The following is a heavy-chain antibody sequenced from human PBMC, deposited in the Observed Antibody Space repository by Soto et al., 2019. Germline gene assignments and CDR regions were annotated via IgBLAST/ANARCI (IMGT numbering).Heavy chain of an antibody. CDR2: IYYTGST. J-gene: IGHJ5*02. CDR1: GGSLSNANYF. D-gene: IGHD2-21*02. Sequence: SETLPLTCSVSGGSLSNANYFWSWIRHHPGKGLEWIGYIYYTGSTFYNPTLKSRLTISADTSKSQFSLDLSSVTAADTAIYYCARVYISSCGDDSCPGWFDPWGQGTLVTVSS. CDR3: ARVYISSCGDDSCPGWFDP. V-gene: IGHV4-31*03.